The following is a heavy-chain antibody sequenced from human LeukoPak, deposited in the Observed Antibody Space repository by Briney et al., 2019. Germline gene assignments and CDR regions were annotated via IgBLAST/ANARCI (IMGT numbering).Heavy chain of an antibody. J-gene: IGHJ4*02. CDR2: TYFTGST. CDR1: GDSVISGDYR. CDR3: ARVQKSNSGYXYLADS. V-gene: IGHV4-30-4*01. Sequence: SETLSLTCTVSGDSVISGDYRWTWIRQPPGKGLEWIGYTYFTGSTYFNPSLKRRVAISIDTSKNQFSLQLTSVTVADTAVYYCARVQKSNSGYXYLADSWGPGTLVPVSS. D-gene: IGHD3-22*01.